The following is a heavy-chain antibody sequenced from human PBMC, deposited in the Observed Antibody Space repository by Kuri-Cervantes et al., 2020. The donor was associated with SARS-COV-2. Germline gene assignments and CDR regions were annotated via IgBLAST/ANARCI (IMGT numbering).Heavy chain of an antibody. CDR1: GGSISSGSYY. CDR2: IYTSGGT. V-gene: IGHV4-61*09. J-gene: IGHJ4*02. CDR3: ARWGGQPDSGGPNEL. D-gene: IGHD3-22*01. Sequence: SETLSLTCSVSGGSISSGSYYCTWIRQPAGKGLEWIGHIYTSGGTNYNPSLKSRVTISVDTSKNQFSLKLSSVTAADTAVYYCARWGGQPDSGGPNELWGQGTLVTVSS.